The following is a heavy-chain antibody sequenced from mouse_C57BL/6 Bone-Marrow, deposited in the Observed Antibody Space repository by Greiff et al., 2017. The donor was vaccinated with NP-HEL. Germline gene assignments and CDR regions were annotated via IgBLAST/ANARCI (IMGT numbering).Heavy chain of an antibody. Sequence: EVKLLESGPGMVKPSQSLSLTCTVPGYSITSGYDWHWIRHFPGNKLEWMGYISYSGSTNYNPSLKSRISITHDTSKNHFFLKLNSVTTEDTATYYCARGGSYYYAMDYWGQGTSVTVSS. D-gene: IGHD1-1*01. CDR1: GYSITSGYD. CDR2: ISYSGST. J-gene: IGHJ4*01. V-gene: IGHV3-1*01. CDR3: ARGGSYYYAMDY.